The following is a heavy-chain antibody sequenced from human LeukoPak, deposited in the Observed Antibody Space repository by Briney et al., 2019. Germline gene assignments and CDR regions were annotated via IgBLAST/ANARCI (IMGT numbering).Heavy chain of an antibody. CDR3: AKSYRGFGEFGY. Sequence: GGSLRLSCAASGFTFSGYAMSWVRQAPGKGLEWVSAISGSGGSTYYADSVKGRFTISRDNSKNTLYLQMNSLRAEDTAVYYCAKSYRGFGEFGYWGQGTLVTVSS. CDR1: GFTFSGYA. J-gene: IGHJ4*02. CDR2: ISGSGGST. D-gene: IGHD3-10*01. V-gene: IGHV3-23*01.